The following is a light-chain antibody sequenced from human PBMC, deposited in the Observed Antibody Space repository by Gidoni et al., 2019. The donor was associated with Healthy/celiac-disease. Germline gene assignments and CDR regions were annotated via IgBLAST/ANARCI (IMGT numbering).Light chain of an antibody. CDR3: QQYDNLPWT. CDR1: QDISNY. CDR2: DAS. Sequence: DIQMTQSPSSLSASVGDRVTLTCQASQDISNYLNWYQQKPGKAPKLLIYDASNLETGVPSRFSGSGSGTDFTFTISSLQPEDIATYYCQQYDNLPWTFGKXPRWKSN. J-gene: IGKJ1*01. V-gene: IGKV1-33*01.